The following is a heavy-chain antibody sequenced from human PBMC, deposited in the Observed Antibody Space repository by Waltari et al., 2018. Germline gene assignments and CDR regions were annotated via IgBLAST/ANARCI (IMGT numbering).Heavy chain of an antibody. J-gene: IGHJ4*02. V-gene: IGHV3-48*03. CDR3: ARGLYSNYHFDS. CDR2: INKNGNII. D-gene: IGHD4-4*01. Sequence: EVQLVESGGGLVQPGGSLRLSCAASGSTLSSYEISWVRQAPGKGREWVSYINKNGNIIYYADYVKGRFTMSRDNAKNSLYLQMNSLRVEDTAMYYCARGLYSNYHFDSWGQGTLVTVSS. CDR1: GSTLSSYE.